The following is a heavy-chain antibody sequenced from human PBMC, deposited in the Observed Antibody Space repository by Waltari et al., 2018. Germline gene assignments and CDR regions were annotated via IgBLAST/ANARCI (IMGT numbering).Heavy chain of an antibody. J-gene: IGHJ5*02. V-gene: IGHV1-69*12. CDR1: GGTFSSYA. Sequence: QVQLVQSGAEVKKPGSSVKVSCKASGGTFSSYAISWVRQAPRQGLEWMGGSSPIFGTANYAQKFQGRVTITADESTITAYMELSSLRSEDTAVYYCARSRQGCFDPWGQGTLVTVSS. CDR3: ARSRQGCFDP. CDR2: SSPIFGTA.